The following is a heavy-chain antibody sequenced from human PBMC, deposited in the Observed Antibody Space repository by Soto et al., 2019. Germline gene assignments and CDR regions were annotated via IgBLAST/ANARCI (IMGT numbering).Heavy chain of an antibody. Sequence: SGPTLVNPTQTLTLTCTFSGFSLSTSGVGVGWIRQPPGKALEWLALIYWDDDKRYSPSLKSRLTITKDTSKNQVVLTMTNMDPLDTATYYCVHKKIGYYSFDYWGQGTLVTVSS. D-gene: IGHD5-12*01. CDR2: IYWDDDK. CDR3: VHKKIGYYSFDY. V-gene: IGHV2-5*02. CDR1: GFSLSTSGVG. J-gene: IGHJ4*02.